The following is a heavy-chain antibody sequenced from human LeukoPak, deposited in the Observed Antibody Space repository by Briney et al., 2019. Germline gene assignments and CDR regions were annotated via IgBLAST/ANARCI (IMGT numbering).Heavy chain of an antibody. CDR3: ARQRDSAYYDFWSGYLFFDY. J-gene: IGHJ4*02. D-gene: IGHD3-3*01. CDR1: GYSFTSYW. V-gene: IGHV5-51*01. CDR2: IYPGDSDT. Sequence: PGESLKISCKGSGYSFTSYWIGWVRQMPGKGLEWMGIIYPGDSDTRYSPSFQGQVTISADKSISTAYLQWSSLKASDTAMYYCARQRDSAYYDFWSGYLFFDYWGQGTLATVSS.